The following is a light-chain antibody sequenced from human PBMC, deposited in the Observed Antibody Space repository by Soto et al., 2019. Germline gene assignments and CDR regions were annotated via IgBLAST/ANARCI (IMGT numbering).Light chain of an antibody. V-gene: IGLV1-40*01. CDR1: SSNIGAGYE. CDR2: GNT. Sequence: QSVLTQPPSVSGAPGQRVTISCIGSSSNIGAGYEVHWYQHLPGKAPKLLIYGNTNRPSGVPDRFSGSKSGTSASLAITGLQAEDEADYYCQSYDTSLSASYVFGGGTKVTVL. CDR3: QSYDTSLSASYV. J-gene: IGLJ1*01.